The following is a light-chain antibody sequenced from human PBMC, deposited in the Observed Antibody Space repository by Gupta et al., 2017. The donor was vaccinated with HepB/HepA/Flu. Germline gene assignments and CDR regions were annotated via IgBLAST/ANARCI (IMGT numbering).Light chain of an antibody. CDR3: SSYTNSNTRV. Sequence: QSALTQPASVSESPGQSITISCTGTSSDVGGYNYVSWYQQHPGKAPKLMIYDVSHRPSGVATRFSGSKSGNTASLTISGLQAEDEADYYCSSYTNSNTRVFGGGTKLTVL. J-gene: IGLJ3*02. CDR2: DVS. CDR1: SSDVGGYNY. V-gene: IGLV2-14*01.